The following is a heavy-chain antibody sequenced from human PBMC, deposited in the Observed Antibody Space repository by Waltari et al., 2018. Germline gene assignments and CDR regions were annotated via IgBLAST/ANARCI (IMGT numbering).Heavy chain of an antibody. Sequence: QVQLVQSGAEVKKPGASVKVSCKASGYTFTSYDINWVRQATGQGLEWMGWRNPNSGNTGHAQKFQGRVTMTRNTSISTAYMELSSLRSEDTAVYYCARGRLNWNYVGWFDPWGQGTLVTVSS. V-gene: IGHV1-8*01. D-gene: IGHD1-7*01. CDR2: RNPNSGNT. J-gene: IGHJ5*02. CDR1: GYTFTSYD. CDR3: ARGRLNWNYVGWFDP.